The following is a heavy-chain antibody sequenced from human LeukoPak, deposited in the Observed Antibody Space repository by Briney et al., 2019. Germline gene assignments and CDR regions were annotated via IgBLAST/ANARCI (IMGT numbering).Heavy chain of an antibody. Sequence: SETLSLTCTVSGGSISSYYWSWIPQPAGKGLEWIGRIYTSGSTNYNPSLKSRVTMSVDTSKNQFSLKLSSVTAADTGVYYCARSAVRGVIAFDAFDIWGQGTLVTVSS. D-gene: IGHD3-10*01. V-gene: IGHV4-4*07. CDR3: ARSAVRGVIAFDAFDI. CDR2: IYTSGST. J-gene: IGHJ3*02. CDR1: GGSISSYY.